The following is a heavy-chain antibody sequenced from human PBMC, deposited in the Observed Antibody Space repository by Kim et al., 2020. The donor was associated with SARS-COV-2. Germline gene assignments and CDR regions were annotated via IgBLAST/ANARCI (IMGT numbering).Heavy chain of an antibody. J-gene: IGHJ4*02. Sequence: GGSLRLSCAASGFTFSSYAMHWVRQAPGKGLEWVAVISYDGSNKYYADSVKGRFTISRDNSKNTLYLQMNSLRAEDTAVYYCARDQVDSATVTTSLGFDYWGQGTLVTVSS. D-gene: IGHD4-4*01. CDR2: ISYDGSNK. CDR1: GFTFSSYA. CDR3: ARDQVDSATVTTSLGFDY. V-gene: IGHV3-30-3*01.